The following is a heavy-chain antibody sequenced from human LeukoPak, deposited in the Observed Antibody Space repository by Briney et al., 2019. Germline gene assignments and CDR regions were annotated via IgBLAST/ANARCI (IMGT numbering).Heavy chain of an antibody. D-gene: IGHD5-18*01. V-gene: IGHV3-23*01. Sequence: PGGSLRLSCDASGFTFGSFAMYWVRRAPGKGLDWIAGIFGSGGSPHYADSVKGRFTISRDNSKNTVYLQINSLRAEDTAVYYCGKTTAGYSSGQKPAWPVDYWGQGTLVTVSS. CDR2: IFGSGGSP. J-gene: IGHJ4*02. CDR3: GKTTAGYSSGQKPAWPVDY. CDR1: GFTFGSFA.